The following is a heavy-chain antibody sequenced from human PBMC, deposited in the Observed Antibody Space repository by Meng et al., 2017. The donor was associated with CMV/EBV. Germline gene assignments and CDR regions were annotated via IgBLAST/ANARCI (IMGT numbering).Heavy chain of an antibody. Sequence: GESLKISCAASGFTFSSYSMNWVRQAPGKGLEWVSSISSSSSYIYYADSVKGRFTISRDNAKNSLYLQMNSLRAEDTAVYYCAREGEEGAVAVGPYYFDYWGQGTLVTDSS. CDR2: ISSSSSYI. CDR3: AREGEEGAVAVGPYYFDY. V-gene: IGHV3-21*01. CDR1: GFTFSSYS. D-gene: IGHD6-19*01. J-gene: IGHJ4*02.